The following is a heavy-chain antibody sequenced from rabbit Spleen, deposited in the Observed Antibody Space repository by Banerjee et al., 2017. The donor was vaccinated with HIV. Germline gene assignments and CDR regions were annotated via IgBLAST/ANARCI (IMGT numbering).Heavy chain of an antibody. CDR3: ATNPYTGDFNL. CDR2: IYTGSGNT. D-gene: IGHD1-1*01. CDR1: GFSFSSGYY. V-gene: IGHV1S45*01. J-gene: IGHJ4*01. Sequence: QQQLVESGGGLVQPEGSLTLTSKASGFSFSSGYYMCWVRQAPGKGLEWIGCIYTGSGNTYYASWAKGRFTISKTSSTTVTLQMTSLTAADTATYFCATNPYTGDFNLWGPGTLVTVS.